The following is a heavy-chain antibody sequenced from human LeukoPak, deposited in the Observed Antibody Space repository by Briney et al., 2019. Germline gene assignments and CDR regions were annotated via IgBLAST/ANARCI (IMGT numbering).Heavy chain of an antibody. J-gene: IGHJ4*02. Sequence: SETLSLTCTVSGGSISSYYWSWIRQPPGKGLEWIGYIYYSGSTNYNPSLKSRVTISVDKSKNQFSLKLSSVTAADTAVYYCAKGGLLWFGDIDYWGQGTLVTVSS. D-gene: IGHD3-10*01. V-gene: IGHV4-59*12. CDR1: GGSISSYY. CDR2: IYYSGST. CDR3: AKGGLLWFGDIDY.